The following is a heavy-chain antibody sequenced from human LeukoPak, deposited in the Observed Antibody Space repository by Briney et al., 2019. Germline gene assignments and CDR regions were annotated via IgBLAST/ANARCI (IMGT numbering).Heavy chain of an antibody. CDR2: ISSSSSYK. D-gene: IGHD3-3*01. Sequence: GGSLRLSCAASGFTFSSYTMNWVRQAPGKGLEWVSSISSSSSYKYYADSVKGRVTISRDNAKNSLHLQMDSLRAEDTAVYYCARETTTIFGVVPYYFDYWGQGTLVTVSS. V-gene: IGHV3-21*01. CDR3: ARETTTIFGVVPYYFDY. J-gene: IGHJ4*02. CDR1: GFTFSSYT.